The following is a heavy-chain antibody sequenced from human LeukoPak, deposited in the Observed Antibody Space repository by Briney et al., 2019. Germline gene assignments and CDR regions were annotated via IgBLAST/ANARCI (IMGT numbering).Heavy chain of an antibody. CDR2: INPNSGGT. V-gene: IGHV1-2*02. D-gene: IGHD2-8*01. J-gene: IGHJ4*02. CDR3: ARGALGYAIGGLDY. Sequence: ASVKVSCKASGYTFTGYYMHWVRQAPGQGLEWMGWINPNSGGTNYAQKLQGRVTMTRDTSISTAYMELSRLRSDDTAVYYCARGALGYAIGGLDYWGQGTLVTVSS. CDR1: GYTFTGYY.